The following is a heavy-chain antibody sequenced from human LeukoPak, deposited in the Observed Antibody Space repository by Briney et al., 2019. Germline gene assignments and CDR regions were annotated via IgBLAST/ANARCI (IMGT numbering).Heavy chain of an antibody. D-gene: IGHD2-15*01. V-gene: IGHV1-46*01. CDR2: INPSGGST. Sequence: ASVKVSCKTSGYTFIKYNIHWVRQAPGQGLEWMGRINPSGGSTNYAQKLQGRVTMTTDTSTSTAYMELRSLRSDDTAVYYCARDIDVVVVAATPGYWGQGTLVTVSS. CDR1: GYTFIKYN. CDR3: ARDIDVVVVAATPGY. J-gene: IGHJ4*02.